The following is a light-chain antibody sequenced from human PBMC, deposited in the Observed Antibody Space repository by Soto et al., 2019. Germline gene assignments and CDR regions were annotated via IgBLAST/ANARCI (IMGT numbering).Light chain of an antibody. Sequence: QSVLTQPASVSGSPGQSITISCTGTSSDVGGYNYVSWYQQHPGKAPKLMIYDVSNRPSGVFNRFSGSKSGNTASLTISGIKDEDEADYYCGSYTSSSPLVVFGGGTKVTVL. CDR3: GSYTSSSPLVV. CDR2: DVS. CDR1: SSDVGGYNY. J-gene: IGLJ2*01. V-gene: IGLV2-14*01.